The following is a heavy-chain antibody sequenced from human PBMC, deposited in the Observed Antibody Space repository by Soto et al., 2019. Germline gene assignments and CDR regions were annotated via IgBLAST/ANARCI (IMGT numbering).Heavy chain of an antibody. J-gene: IGHJ5*02. CDR2: IYASGST. CDR1: GGSISSGGYY. D-gene: IGHD1-1*01. CDR3: ARAGGNEVKGENWFDP. Sequence: KPSETLSLTCTVSGGSISSGGYYWSWIRQHPGKGLEWIGYIYASGSTNYNPSLKSRVTMSLDTSRNQFSLKVTSVTAADTAVYYCARAGGNEVKGENWFDPWGQGTLVTVSS. V-gene: IGHV4-61*08.